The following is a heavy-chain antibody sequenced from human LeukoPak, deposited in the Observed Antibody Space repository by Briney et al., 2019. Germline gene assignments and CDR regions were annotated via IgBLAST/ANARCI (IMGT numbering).Heavy chain of an antibody. V-gene: IGHV4-59*02. J-gene: IGHJ4*02. CDR1: GGSVSNSY. Sequence: SETLSLTCTVSGGSVSNSYWSWIRQPPGKGLERIGYIFYTGTTNYNPSLKSRVTMSIDTSKNHFSLKLSSVTAADTAVYFCARVDPEGYSDYWGQGTLVTVSS. CDR3: ARVDPEGYSDY. CDR2: IFYTGTT.